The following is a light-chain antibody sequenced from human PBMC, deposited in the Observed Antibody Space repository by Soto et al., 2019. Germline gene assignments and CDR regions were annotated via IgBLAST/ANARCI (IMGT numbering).Light chain of an antibody. J-gene: IGKJ1*01. CDR3: QQYGSXQWT. CDR2: GAS. V-gene: IGKV3-20*01. Sequence: EIVLTQSPGTLSLSPGERATLSCRASQSVSSSYLAWYQQKPGQAPRLLIYGASSRATGIPDRFSGSGSGTDFTLTISRLEPEDFAVYYCQQYGSXQWTFGQGTKVDIK. CDR1: QSVSSSY.